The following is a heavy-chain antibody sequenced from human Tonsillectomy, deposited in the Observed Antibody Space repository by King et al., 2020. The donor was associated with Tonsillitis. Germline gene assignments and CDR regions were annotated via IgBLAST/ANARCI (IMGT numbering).Heavy chain of an antibody. D-gene: IGHD3-22*01. CDR3: ATCPTKFDGSIGYWFGNWYFDL. Sequence: VQLVESGGGVVQPGRSLRLSCAASGFTFSSYGLHWVRQAPGKGLEWVAVISYDGSNKYYADSVKGRFTISRDNSKNTLYLKMNSLRAEDTAVYYCATCPTKFDGSIGYWFGNWYFDLWGRGTLVTVSS. J-gene: IGHJ2*01. CDR2: ISYDGSNK. CDR1: GFTFSSYG. V-gene: IGHV3-30*03.